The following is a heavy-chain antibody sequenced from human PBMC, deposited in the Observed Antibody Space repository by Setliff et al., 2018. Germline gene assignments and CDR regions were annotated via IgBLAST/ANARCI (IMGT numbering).Heavy chain of an antibody. V-gene: IGHV3-23*01. Sequence: PGGSLRLSCATSGFTFSNYAMGWVRQAPGKGLEWVSVITSSGRDTYYTDSVKGRFTISRDNSDNTLYLQMNSLRAEDTAVYYCARDTFWSGSPDCWGQGTLVTVSS. J-gene: IGHJ4*02. CDR2: ITSSGRDT. CDR1: GFTFSNYA. D-gene: IGHD3-3*01. CDR3: ARDTFWSGSPDC.